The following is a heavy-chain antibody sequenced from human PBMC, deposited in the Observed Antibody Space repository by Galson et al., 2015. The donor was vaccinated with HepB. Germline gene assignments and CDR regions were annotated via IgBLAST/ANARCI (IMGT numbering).Heavy chain of an antibody. CDR1: GYTFTSYA. CDR2: INAGNGNT. V-gene: IGHV1-3*01. Sequence: SVKVSCKASGYTFTSYAMHWVRQAPGQRLEWMGWINAGNGNTKYSQKFQGRVTITRDTSASTAYMELSSLRSEDTAVYYCASSTIAVAADYYYYYGMDVWGQGTTVTVSS. D-gene: IGHD6-19*01. J-gene: IGHJ6*02. CDR3: ASSTIAVAADYYYYYGMDV.